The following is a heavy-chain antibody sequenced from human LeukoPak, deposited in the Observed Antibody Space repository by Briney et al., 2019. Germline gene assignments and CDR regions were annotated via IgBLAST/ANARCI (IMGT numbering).Heavy chain of an antibody. CDR2: ISWNSGSI. V-gene: IGHV3-9*03. D-gene: IGHD1-26*01. CDR3: ARENSGSYYFDY. J-gene: IGHJ4*02. CDR1: GFTFDDYA. Sequence: GGSLRLSCAASGFTFDDYAMHWVRQAPGKGLEWVSGISWNSGSIGYADSVKGRFTISRDNAKNSLYLRMNSLRAEDMALYYCARENSGSYYFDYWGQGTLVTVSS.